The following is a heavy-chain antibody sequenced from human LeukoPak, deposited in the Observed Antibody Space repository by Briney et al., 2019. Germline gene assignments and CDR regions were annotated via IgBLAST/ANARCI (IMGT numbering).Heavy chain of an antibody. D-gene: IGHD3-10*01. CDR2: IYHSGST. V-gene: IGHV4-38-2*02. CDR3: ARGPRFGELLWHWFDP. CDR1: GYSISSGYY. J-gene: IGHJ5*02. Sequence: SETLSLTCTVSGYSISSGYYWGWTRQPPGKGLEWIGSIYHSGSTYYNPSLKSRVTISVDTSKNQFSLKLSSVTAADTAVYYCARGPRFGELLWHWFDPWGQGTLVTVSS.